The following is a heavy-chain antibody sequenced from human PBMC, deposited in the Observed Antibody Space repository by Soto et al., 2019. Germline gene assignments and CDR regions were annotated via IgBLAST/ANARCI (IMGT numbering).Heavy chain of an antibody. CDR3: AKDHLVSSWYLKSFPEN. CDR1: GFTFSSYA. J-gene: IGHJ4*02. V-gene: IGHV3-23*01. Sequence: GGSLRLSCAASGFTFSSYAMSWVRQAPGKGLEWVSAISGSGGSTYYADSVKGRFSISRDNSKNTLYLQMNSLRAEDTAVYYCAKDHLVSSWYLKSFPENWGQGTLVTVSS. CDR2: ISGSGGST. D-gene: IGHD6-13*01.